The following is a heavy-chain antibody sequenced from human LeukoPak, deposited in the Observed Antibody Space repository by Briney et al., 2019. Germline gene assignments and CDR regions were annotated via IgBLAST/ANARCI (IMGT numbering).Heavy chain of an antibody. D-gene: IGHD1-26*01. CDR2: INPNSGGT. V-gene: IGHV1-2*02. Sequence: ASVKVSCKASGYTFTGYYMHWVRQAPGQGLEWMGWINPNSGGTNYAQEFQGRVTMTRDTSISTAYMELSRLRSDDTAVYYCARDELTVGNYYYGMDVWGQGTTVTVSS. J-gene: IGHJ6*02. CDR3: ARDELTVGNYYYGMDV. CDR1: GYTFTGYY.